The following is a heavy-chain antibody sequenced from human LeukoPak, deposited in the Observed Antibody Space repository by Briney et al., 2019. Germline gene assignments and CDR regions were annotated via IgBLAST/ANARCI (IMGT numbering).Heavy chain of an antibody. CDR1: GYTFTSYG. J-gene: IGHJ4*02. D-gene: IGHD1-1*01. CDR3: ARDELAHFRLGRSVSAGY. Sequence: ASVKVSFKASGYTFTSYGINWVRQAPGQGLEWMGLRSAYNGNTNYEQKLQGRVTITTDTSTSTAYTELRSLRSDDTAVYYCARDELAHFRLGRSVSAGYWGQGTLVTVSS. CDR2: RSAYNGNT. V-gene: IGHV1-18*04.